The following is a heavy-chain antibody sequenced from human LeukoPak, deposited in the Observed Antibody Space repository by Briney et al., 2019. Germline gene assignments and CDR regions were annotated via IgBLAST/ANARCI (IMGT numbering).Heavy chain of an antibody. CDR1: GFTFSSYA. D-gene: IGHD6-13*01. Sequence: GGSLRLSCAASGFTFSSYAMSWVRQAPGKGLEWVSIISGSGDNTYYADSMKGRLTISRGNSKNTLYLQMNSLRAEDTAVYYCAKAHSSSWYYFDYWGQGTLVTVSS. V-gene: IGHV3-23*01. CDR3: AKAHSSSWYYFDY. CDR2: ISGSGDNT. J-gene: IGHJ4*02.